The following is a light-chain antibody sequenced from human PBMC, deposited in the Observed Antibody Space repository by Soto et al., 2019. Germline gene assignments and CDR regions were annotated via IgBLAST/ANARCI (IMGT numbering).Light chain of an antibody. CDR3: QQYNSVSLLT. V-gene: IGKV1-39*01. J-gene: IGKJ4*01. Sequence: DIHMTQSTSSLSASVGDRVTITCRASQSISSYLNWYQQKPGKAPKLLIYAASSLQSGVPSRFSGSGSGTEFTLTISSLQPDEFATYYCQQYNSVSLLTFAGRTKVDI. CDR1: QSISSY. CDR2: AAS.